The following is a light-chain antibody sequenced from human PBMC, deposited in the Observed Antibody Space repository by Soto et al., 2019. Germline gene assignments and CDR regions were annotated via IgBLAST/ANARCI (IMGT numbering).Light chain of an antibody. Sequence: VLTQSPGTLSLSLGDRATLSCRASQTVDHAYVAWYQQRPGQAPSLLVYGASTRATYVPERFSGRGSGTDSTLSISRLEPDDSAIYYCQQHGNSPWTFGQGNKLSIK. CDR1: QTVDHAY. J-gene: IGKJ1*01. V-gene: IGKV3-20*01. CDR2: GAS. CDR3: QQHGNSPWT.